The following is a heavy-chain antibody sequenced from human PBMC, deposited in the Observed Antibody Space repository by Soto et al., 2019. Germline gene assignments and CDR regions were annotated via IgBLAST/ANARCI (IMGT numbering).Heavy chain of an antibody. Sequence: ASVKVSCKASGYTFTGYYMHWVRQAPGQGLEWMGWINPNSGGTNYAQKFQGWVTMTRDTSISTAYIELSRLRSDDTAVYYCARDGIASSPPHYSSIRSTFDYWG. V-gene: IGHV1-2*04. CDR2: INPNSGGT. D-gene: IGHD6-13*01. J-gene: IGHJ4*01. CDR1: GYTFTGYY. CDR3: ARDGIASSPPHYSSIRSTFDY.